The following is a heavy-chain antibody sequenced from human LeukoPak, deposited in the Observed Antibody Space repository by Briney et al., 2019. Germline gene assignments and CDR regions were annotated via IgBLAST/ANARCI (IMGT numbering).Heavy chain of an antibody. J-gene: IGHJ4*02. CDR1: GFTFSSYG. D-gene: IGHD3-10*01. CDR3: ATDRGVFGSKQGSYFDF. CDR2: IWYDGSSK. V-gene: IGHV3-33*08. Sequence: AGGSLRLSCAVSGFTFSSYGMHWVRQAPGKGLEWVALIWYDGSSKKHADSVRGRFTISRDDSKNTLYLQMDSLRAEDTAVYYCATDRGVFGSKQGSYFDFWGQGTLVTVSS.